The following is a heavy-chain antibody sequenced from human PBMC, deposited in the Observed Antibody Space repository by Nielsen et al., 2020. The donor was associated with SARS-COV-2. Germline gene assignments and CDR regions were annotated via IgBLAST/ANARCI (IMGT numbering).Heavy chain of an antibody. CDR3: ARERDFWSGYKAFEI. D-gene: IGHD3-3*01. Sequence: SETLSLTCAVSGGSVSTNDWWTWVRQPPGKGLEWIGEIYHSGSTNYDPSLKSRVTISVDKSNNQFSLRLTSVTAADTAIYYCARERDFWSGYKAFEIWGQGTVVTVSS. J-gene: IGHJ3*02. V-gene: IGHV4-4*02. CDR1: GGSVSTNDW. CDR2: IYHSGST.